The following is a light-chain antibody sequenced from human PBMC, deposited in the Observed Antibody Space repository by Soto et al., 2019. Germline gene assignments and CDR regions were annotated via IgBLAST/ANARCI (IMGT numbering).Light chain of an antibody. CDR2: GVT. Sequence: QSALTQPASISGSPGQSITISCTGSNSDIGSYDFVAWYQQLPGRSPRLIIYGVTNLPSGVSDRFSGSKSGNTASLTISGLQEDDEADYSCSSYAFRNTLGAFGGGTQLTVL. J-gene: IGLJ2*01. V-gene: IGLV2-14*03. CDR1: NSDIGSYDF. CDR3: SSYAFRNTLGA.